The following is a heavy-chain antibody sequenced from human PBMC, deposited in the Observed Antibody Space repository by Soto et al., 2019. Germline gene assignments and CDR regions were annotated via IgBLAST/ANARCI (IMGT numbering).Heavy chain of an antibody. Sequence: EVQLLESGGGLVQAGESLTLSCAASGFSFSSYAMSWVRQAPGKGLEWVSALSGSAASAYYADSVKGRFTISRDNSKNTLYLQMNSLRAEDTAVYYCTKVGYGSNNYYFDYWGQGTLVTVSS. D-gene: IGHD4-17*01. V-gene: IGHV3-23*01. CDR2: LSGSAASA. J-gene: IGHJ4*02. CDR3: TKVGYGSNNYYFDY. CDR1: GFSFSSYA.